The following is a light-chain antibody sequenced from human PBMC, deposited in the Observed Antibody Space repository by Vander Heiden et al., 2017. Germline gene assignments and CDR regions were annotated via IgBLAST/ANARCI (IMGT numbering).Light chain of an antibody. CDR2: DND. J-gene: IGLJ2*01. CDR1: SSNIGNNF. Sequence: QSVLTQPPSVSAAPGQKVTISCSGSSSNIGNNFVPGYQLLPRTAPKLLLYDNDKRPPEIPDRCSGSKSGTSATMGITGLQTGDEADYYCGTWDSSRITVVFGGGTKLTVL. CDR3: GTWDSSRITVV. V-gene: IGLV1-51*01.